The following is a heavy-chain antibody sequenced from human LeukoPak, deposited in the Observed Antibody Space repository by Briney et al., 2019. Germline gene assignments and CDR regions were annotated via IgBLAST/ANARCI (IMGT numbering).Heavy chain of an antibody. J-gene: IGHJ4*02. CDR2: IYHSGST. Sequence: SETLSLTCAVSGYSISSGYYWGWIRQPPGKGLEWIGSIYHSGSTYYNPSLKSRVTISVDTSKNQFSLKLSSVTAADTAAYYCARRAAARLLDYWGQGTLVTVSS. CDR1: GYSISSGYY. V-gene: IGHV4-38-2*01. CDR3: ARRAAARLLDY. D-gene: IGHD6-6*01.